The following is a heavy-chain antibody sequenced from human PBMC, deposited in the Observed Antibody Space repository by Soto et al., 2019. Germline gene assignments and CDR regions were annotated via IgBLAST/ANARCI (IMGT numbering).Heavy chain of an antibody. CDR2: ISGNSGDT. CDR3: ARMVRGSNIDYYHYIDV. Sequence: QVQLVQSGAEVKKPGASVKVSCKASGYNFTSHGISWVRQAPGRGLEWMGWISGNSGDTNYAQKLQGRVTVTTDTSTSTAYMELRSLRSEDTAVYYCARMVRGSNIDYYHYIDVWGKGTTVTVSS. D-gene: IGHD3-10*01. J-gene: IGHJ6*03. CDR1: GYNFTSHG. V-gene: IGHV1-18*01.